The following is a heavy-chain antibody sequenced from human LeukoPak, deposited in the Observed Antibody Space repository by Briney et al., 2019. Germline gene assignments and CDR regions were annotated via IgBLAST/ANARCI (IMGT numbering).Heavy chain of an antibody. CDR1: GFTFSSHW. V-gene: IGHV3-7*02. Sequence: GGSLRLSCVASGFTFSSHWMSWVRQAPGKGLEWVANMKQDGSEKYYVDSVKGRFTISRDNAKNSLYLQMNSLRAEDTAVYYCARAGYCSSTSCPFYGMDVWGQGTTVTVSS. CDR2: MKQDGSEK. CDR3: ARAGYCSSTSCPFYGMDV. J-gene: IGHJ6*02. D-gene: IGHD2-2*01.